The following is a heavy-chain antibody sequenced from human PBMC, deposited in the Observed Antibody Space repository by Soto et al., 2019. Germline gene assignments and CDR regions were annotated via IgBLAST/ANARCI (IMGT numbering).Heavy chain of an antibody. CDR3: ARQRITMIVVVINPNNFDD. CDR1: GGSISSSSYY. D-gene: IGHD3-22*01. V-gene: IGHV4-39*01. Sequence: PSETLSLTCTVSGGSISSSSYYWGWIRQPPGKGLEWIGSIYYSGSTYYNPSLKSRVTISVDTSKNQFSLKLSSVTAADTAVYYCARQRITMIVVVINPNNFDDWGQGTLVTVSS. CDR2: IYYSGST. J-gene: IGHJ4*02.